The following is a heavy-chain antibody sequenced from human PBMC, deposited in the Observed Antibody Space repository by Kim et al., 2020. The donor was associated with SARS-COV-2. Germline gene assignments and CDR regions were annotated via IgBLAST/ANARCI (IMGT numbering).Heavy chain of an antibody. D-gene: IGHD3-10*01. V-gene: IGHV3-7*01. CDR3: VKGGWFGLS. CDR1: GFTFSSSW. Sequence: GGSLRLSCAASGFTFSSSWMTWVRQAPGKGLEWVANIRHDESEKNYEDSSKGRFSISRDNAKNSLYLQMNSLRAEDTAVYYCVKGGWFGLSWGQGILVTVSS. J-gene: IGHJ5*02. CDR2: IRHDESEK.